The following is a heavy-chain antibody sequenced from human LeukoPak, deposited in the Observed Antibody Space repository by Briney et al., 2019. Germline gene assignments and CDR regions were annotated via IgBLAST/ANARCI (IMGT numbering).Heavy chain of an antibody. CDR3: ARGEVAVESSFDY. J-gene: IGHJ4*02. CDR2: ISSSSSYI. V-gene: IGHV3-21*01. Sequence: PGGSLRLSCAASGFTFSSYAMHWVRQAPGKGLEWVSSISSSSSYIYYADSVKGRFTISRDNAKNSLYLQMNSLRAEDTAVYYCARGEVAVESSFDYWGQGTLVTVSS. CDR1: GFTFSSYA. D-gene: IGHD6-19*01.